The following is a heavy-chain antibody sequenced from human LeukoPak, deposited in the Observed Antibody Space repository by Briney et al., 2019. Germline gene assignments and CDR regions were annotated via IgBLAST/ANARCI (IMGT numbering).Heavy chain of an antibody. Sequence: SETLSLTCAVYGGSFSGYYWSWIRQPAGKGLEWIGRIYTSGSTNYNPSLKSRVTISVDTSKNQFSLKLRSVTAADTAVYYCARISSSNWYNERGAFDVWGQGTMVTVSS. V-gene: IGHV4-59*10. CDR3: ARISSSNWYNERGAFDV. CDR2: IYTSGST. CDR1: GGSFSGYY. J-gene: IGHJ3*01. D-gene: IGHD6-13*01.